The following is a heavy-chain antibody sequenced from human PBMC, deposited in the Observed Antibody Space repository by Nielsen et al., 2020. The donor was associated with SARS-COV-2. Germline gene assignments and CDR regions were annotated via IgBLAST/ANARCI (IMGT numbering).Heavy chain of an antibody. V-gene: IGHV4-4*02. J-gene: IGHJ4*02. CDR2: IYHSGST. CDR3: ASLTSYYYDSSGYNY. CDR1: GGSISSSNW. D-gene: IGHD3-22*01. Sequence: SETLSLTCTVSGGSISSSNWWSWVRQPPGKGLEWIGEIYHSGSTNYNPSLKSQVTISVDKSKNQFSPKLSSVTAADTAVYYCASLTSYYYDSSGYNYWGQGTLVTVSS.